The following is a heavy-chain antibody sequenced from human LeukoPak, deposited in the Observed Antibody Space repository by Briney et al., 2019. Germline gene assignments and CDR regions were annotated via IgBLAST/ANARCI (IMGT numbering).Heavy chain of an antibody. Sequence: EASVKVSCKASGYTFTGYYMHWVRQAPGQGLEWMGWINPNSGGTNYAQKFQGRVTMTRDTSISTAYMELSRLRSDDTAVYYCAGYSWGIAAAGAHAFDIWGQGTMVTVSS. CDR2: INPNSGGT. CDR1: GYTFTGYY. CDR3: AGYSWGIAAAGAHAFDI. J-gene: IGHJ3*02. V-gene: IGHV1-2*02. D-gene: IGHD6-13*01.